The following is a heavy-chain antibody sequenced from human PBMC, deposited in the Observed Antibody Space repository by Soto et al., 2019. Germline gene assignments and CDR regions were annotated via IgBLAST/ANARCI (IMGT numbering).Heavy chain of an antibody. CDR1: GFTFSSYG. D-gene: IGHD6-19*01. Sequence: QVQLVESGGGVVQPGRSLRLSCAAYGFTFSSYGMHWVRQAPGKGLEWVAVISYDGSNKYYADSVKGRFTISRDNSKNTLYLQMNSLRAEDTAVYYCAKDRHSSGTYYYYYGMDVWGQGTTVTVSS. CDR2: ISYDGSNK. V-gene: IGHV3-30*18. CDR3: AKDRHSSGTYYYYYGMDV. J-gene: IGHJ6*02.